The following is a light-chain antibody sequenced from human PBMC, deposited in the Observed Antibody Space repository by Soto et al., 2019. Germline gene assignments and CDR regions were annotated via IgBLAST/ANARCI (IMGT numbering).Light chain of an antibody. Sequence: DIQLTQSPSFLSASVGDRVTITCRASQGINSDFTWYQQKPGRAPKLLIYAASTLQSGVPSRFSGSGSGTEFTLTISSLQPEDFGTYYCQQLNSYPLTFGGGTKVEI. CDR2: AAS. V-gene: IGKV1-9*01. CDR1: QGINSD. CDR3: QQLNSYPLT. J-gene: IGKJ4*01.